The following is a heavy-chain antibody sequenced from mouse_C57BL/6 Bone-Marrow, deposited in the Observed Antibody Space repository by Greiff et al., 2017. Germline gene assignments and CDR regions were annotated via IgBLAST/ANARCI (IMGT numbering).Heavy chain of an antibody. Sequence: EVQLQESGGGLVQPGGSMKLSCVASGFTFSNYWMNWVRQSPEKGLEWVAQIRLKSDNYATHYAESVKGRFTISRDDSKSSVYLQMNNLRAENTGIYYCTRYYDYAMDYWGQGTSVTVSS. CDR3: TRYYDYAMDY. CDR1: GFTFSNYW. V-gene: IGHV6-3*01. CDR2: IRLKSDNYAT. J-gene: IGHJ4*01. D-gene: IGHD2-1*01.